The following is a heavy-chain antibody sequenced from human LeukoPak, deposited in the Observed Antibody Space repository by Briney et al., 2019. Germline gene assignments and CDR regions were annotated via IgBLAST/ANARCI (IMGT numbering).Heavy chain of an antibody. CDR3: ASRRGGYVNPFDC. CDR2: IDHSGST. Sequence: SETLSLTCAVYGGSFSGYYWSWIRQPPGKGLEWIGEIDHSGSTNYNPSLKSRVIISVDTSKNQFSLKVNSVTAADTALYYCASRRGGYVNPFDCWGQGTQVTVSS. J-gene: IGHJ4*02. D-gene: IGHD5-24*01. V-gene: IGHV4-34*01. CDR1: GGSFSGYY.